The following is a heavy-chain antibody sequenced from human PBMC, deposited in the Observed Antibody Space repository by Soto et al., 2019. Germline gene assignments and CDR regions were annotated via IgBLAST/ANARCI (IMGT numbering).Heavy chain of an antibody. CDR3: ARELRGYCSSTSCYAGEYYYYYMDV. D-gene: IGHD2-2*01. V-gene: IGHV4-59*01. CDR2: IYYSGST. CDR1: GGSIISYY. J-gene: IGHJ6*03. Sequence: SETLSLTCTVSGGSIISYYWSWILQPPGKGLEWIGYIYYSGSTNYNPSLKSRVTISVDTSKNQFSLKLSSVTAADTAVYYCARELRGYCSSTSCYAGEYYYYYMDVWGKGTTVTVSS.